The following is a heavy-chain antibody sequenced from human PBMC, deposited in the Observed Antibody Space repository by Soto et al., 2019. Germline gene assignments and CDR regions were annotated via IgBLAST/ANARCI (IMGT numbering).Heavy chain of an antibody. CDR3: ARQGYDILTGYQEDYYYYGMDV. Sequence: GESLKISCKGSGYSFTSYWIGWVRQMPGKGLEWMGIIYPGDSDTRYSPSFQGQVTISADKSISTAYLQRSSLKASDTAMYYCARQGYDILTGYQEDYYYYGMDVWGQGTTVTVSS. D-gene: IGHD3-9*01. CDR2: IYPGDSDT. J-gene: IGHJ6*02. CDR1: GYSFTSYW. V-gene: IGHV5-51*01.